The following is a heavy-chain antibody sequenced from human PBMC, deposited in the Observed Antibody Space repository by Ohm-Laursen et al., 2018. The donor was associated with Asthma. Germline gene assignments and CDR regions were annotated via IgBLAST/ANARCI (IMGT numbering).Heavy chain of an antibody. V-gene: IGHV1-69*01. CDR1: GGTLGTSV. J-gene: IGHJ4*02. CDR3: GRKQGSCIVSTCYSLDF. D-gene: IGHD2-15*01. Sequence: SSVKVSCKSLGGTLGTSVIGWVRQAPGQGLEWMGGINSVFRTTDYAQKFQGRVTITADESTATVYMELSSLRSDDTALYYCGRKQGSCIVSTCYSLDFWGQGTLITVSS. CDR2: INSVFRTT.